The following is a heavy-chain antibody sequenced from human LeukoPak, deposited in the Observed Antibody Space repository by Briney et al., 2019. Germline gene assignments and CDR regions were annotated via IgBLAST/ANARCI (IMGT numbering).Heavy chain of an antibody. J-gene: IGHJ3*02. CDR1: GYTFISDG. CDR2: ISAYNGNT. CDR3: ARDQDPGAFDI. Sequence: ASVKVSCKASGYTFISDGISWVRQAPGQGLEWMGWISAYNGNTNYAQNLQGRVTMTTDTSTDTAYMELRSLRSDDTAVYYCARDQDPGAFDIWGQGTMVTVSS. V-gene: IGHV1-18*01.